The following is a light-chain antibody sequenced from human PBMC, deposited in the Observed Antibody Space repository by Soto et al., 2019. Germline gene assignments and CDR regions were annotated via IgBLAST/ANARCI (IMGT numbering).Light chain of an antibody. CDR3: SSYAGSNNSYV. CDR1: SSDVGGYNY. CDR2: EVS. V-gene: IGLV2-8*01. J-gene: IGLJ1*01. Sequence: QSALTQPPSASGSPGQSVTISCTGTSSDVGGYNYVSWYQQHPGKAPKLMIYEVSKRPSGVPDRFSGSKSGNTASLTVSGLQAEDEADYYCSSYAGSNNSYVFGTGNKVTVL.